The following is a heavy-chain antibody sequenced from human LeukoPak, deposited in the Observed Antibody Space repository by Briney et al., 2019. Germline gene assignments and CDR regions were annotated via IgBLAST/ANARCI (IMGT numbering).Heavy chain of an antibody. D-gene: IGHD4-17*01. Sequence: GGSLRLSCAASGFTFSSYSMNWVRQAPGKGLEWVSYISSSSSTIYYADSVKGRFTISRDNSKNTLYLQMNSLRAEDTAVYYCARDKRGGDYTDWGQGTLVTVSS. CDR2: ISSSSSTI. J-gene: IGHJ4*02. CDR1: GFTFSSYS. CDR3: ARDKRGGDYTD. V-gene: IGHV3-48*01.